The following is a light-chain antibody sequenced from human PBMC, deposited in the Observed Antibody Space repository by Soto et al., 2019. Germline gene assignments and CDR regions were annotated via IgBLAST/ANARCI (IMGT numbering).Light chain of an antibody. CDR1: ETVATN. CDR3: QQYGSSGT. J-gene: IGKJ1*01. Sequence: EVVMTQSPATLSVSPGERATLSCRASETVATNLAWYQQKPGQAPRLLISGASTRAAGISDRFRGSGSGTEFTLTISSLRSEDFAVYYCQQYGSSGTFGQGTKVDIK. V-gene: IGKV3-15*01. CDR2: GAS.